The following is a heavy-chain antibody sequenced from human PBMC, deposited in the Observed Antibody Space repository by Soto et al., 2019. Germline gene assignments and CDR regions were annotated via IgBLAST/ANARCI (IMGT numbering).Heavy chain of an antibody. CDR2: IYYSGST. D-gene: IGHD2-15*01. Sequence: QLQLQESGPGLVKPSETLSLTCTVSGGSISSSSYYWGWIRQPPGKGLEWIGSIYYSGSTYYNPSLKSRVTISVDTSKNQFSLKLSSVTAADTAVYYCARSYCSGGSCYCGYWGQGTLVTVSS. J-gene: IGHJ4*02. CDR3: ARSYCSGGSCYCGY. V-gene: IGHV4-39*01. CDR1: GGSISSSSYY.